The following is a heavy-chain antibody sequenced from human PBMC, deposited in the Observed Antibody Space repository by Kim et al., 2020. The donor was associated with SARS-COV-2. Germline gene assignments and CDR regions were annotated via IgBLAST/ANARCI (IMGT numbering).Heavy chain of an antibody. CDR3: ARVTASPPPYYYYGMDV. D-gene: IGHD2-21*02. CDR2: IYPGDSDT. J-gene: IGHJ6*02. V-gene: IGHV5-51*01. CDR1: GYSFTSYW. Sequence: GESLKISCKGSGYSFTSYWIGWVRQMPGKGLEWMGIIYPGDSDTRYSPSFQDQVTISADKSISTAYLQWSSLKASDTAMYYCARVTASPPPYYYYGMDVWGQGTTVTVSS.